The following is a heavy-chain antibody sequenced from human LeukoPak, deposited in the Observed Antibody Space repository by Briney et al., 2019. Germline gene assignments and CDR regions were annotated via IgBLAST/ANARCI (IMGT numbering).Heavy chain of an antibody. CDR3: ARTNWFDP. J-gene: IGHJ5*02. V-gene: IGHV4-34*01. CDR2: INHSGST. CDR1: VRSFSVYY. Sequence: KASETLSLTCAVYVRSFSVYYWRWIRQPPGKGMEWIREINHSGSTKYNPSLKSRVTISVDPSKSQCSLKLSSVTAADTAVYYCARTNWFDPWGQGTLVTVSS.